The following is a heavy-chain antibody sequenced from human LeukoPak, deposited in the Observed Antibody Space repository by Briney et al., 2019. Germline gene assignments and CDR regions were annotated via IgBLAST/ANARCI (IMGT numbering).Heavy chain of an antibody. J-gene: IGHJ4*02. V-gene: IGHV3-66*01. CDR3: TRAQTGFTSGWNIFGY. CDR2: IYGDGST. Sequence: GGSMRLSCAASGFTFKDFYMSWVRQAPGKGLEWVSVIYGDGSTFYADAAKGRFSISRDDSRNLVYLQMNGLTVADTAVYYCTRAQTGFTSGWNIFGYWGQGALVTVSS. D-gene: IGHD6-19*01. CDR1: GFTFKDFY.